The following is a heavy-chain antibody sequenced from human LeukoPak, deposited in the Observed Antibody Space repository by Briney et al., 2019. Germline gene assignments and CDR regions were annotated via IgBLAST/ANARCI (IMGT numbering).Heavy chain of an antibody. J-gene: IGHJ4*02. Sequence: GGSLRLSCAASGFTFSNAWMSWVRQAPGKGLEWVGRIKSKTDGGTTDYSAHVKGRFTISRDDSKNTLYLQMNSLKTEDTAVYYCTTSFEDSGSYYGYFDYWGQGTLVTVSS. CDR2: IKSKTDGGTT. V-gene: IGHV3-15*01. CDR1: GFTFSNAW. CDR3: TTSFEDSGSYYGYFDY. D-gene: IGHD1-26*01.